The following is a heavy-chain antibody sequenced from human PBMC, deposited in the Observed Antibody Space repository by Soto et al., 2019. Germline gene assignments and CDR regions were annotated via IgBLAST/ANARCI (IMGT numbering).Heavy chain of an antibody. Sequence: GGSLRLSCAASGFTFSSYGMHWVRQAPGKGLEWVAVISYDGSNKYYADSVKGRFTISRDNSKNTLYLQMNRLRAEDTAVYYCAKGGDSYGMDVWGQGTTVTVSS. V-gene: IGHV3-30*18. CDR1: GFTFSSYG. CDR3: AKGGDSYGMDV. D-gene: IGHD3-10*01. J-gene: IGHJ6*02. CDR2: ISYDGSNK.